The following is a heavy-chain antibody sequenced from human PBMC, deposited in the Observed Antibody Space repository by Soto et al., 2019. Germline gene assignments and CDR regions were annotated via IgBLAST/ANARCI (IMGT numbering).Heavy chain of an antibody. J-gene: IGHJ6*03. V-gene: IGHV1-2*04. CDR1: GDSFNDYY. CDR3: ARESGGATATLDYYYFYMDV. D-gene: IGHD5-12*01. CDR2: INPNGGVT. Sequence: QVQLVQSGAEVRKPGAPVTVSCRSSGDSFNDYYIHWVRQAAGQGFEWMGWINPNGGVTKYAQKFRGWVSMTRYTSIRTVYMQLSRLRSDDTAVYYCARESGGATATLDYYYFYMDVWGTGTTVTVSS.